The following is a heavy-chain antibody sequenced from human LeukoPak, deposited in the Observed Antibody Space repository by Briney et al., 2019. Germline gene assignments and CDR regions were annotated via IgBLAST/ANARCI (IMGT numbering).Heavy chain of an antibody. Sequence: SQTLSLTCAVSGGSISSGGYSWSWIRQPPGKGLEWIGYIYHSGSTYYDPSLKSRVTISVDRSKNQFSLKLSSVTAADTAVYYCARGSLSFDYWGQGTLVTVSS. V-gene: IGHV4-30-2*01. CDR2: IYHSGST. CDR3: ARGSLSFDY. CDR1: GGSISSGGYS. J-gene: IGHJ4*02.